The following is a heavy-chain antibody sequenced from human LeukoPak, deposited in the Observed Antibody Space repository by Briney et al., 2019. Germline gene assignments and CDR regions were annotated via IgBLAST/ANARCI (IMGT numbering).Heavy chain of an antibody. V-gene: IGHV3-74*01. CDR2: INSDGSIT. CDR1: GFTFSRNC. CDR3: AKIDAY. J-gene: IGHJ4*02. Sequence: PGGSLRLSCAASGFTFSRNCMHWVRQAPGKGLVWVSRINSDGSITNYADSVKGRFTISRDNAKNTLYLQMSSLRAEDTAVYYCAKIDAYWGQGTLVTVSS.